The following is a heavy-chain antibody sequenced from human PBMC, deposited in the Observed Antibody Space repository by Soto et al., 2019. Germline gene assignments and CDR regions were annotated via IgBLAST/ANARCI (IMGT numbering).Heavy chain of an antibody. D-gene: IGHD3-9*01. CDR1: GFTASNFW. V-gene: IGHV3-74*03. J-gene: IGHJ2*01. CDR3: ARDFDWNLDA. CDR2: INGDGSSR. Sequence: VEWGGGVFQSGGSLRLSCAASGFTASNFWLHWVRQAPGEGLVWVARINGDGSSRTYADSVKGRLTISRDKAKNMVILDMKSLRGEDTAVYYCARDFDWNLDAWGRGTLVTVSS.